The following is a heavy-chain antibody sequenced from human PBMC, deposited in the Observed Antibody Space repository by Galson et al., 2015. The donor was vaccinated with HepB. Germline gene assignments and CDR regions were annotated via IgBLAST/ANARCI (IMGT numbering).Heavy chain of an antibody. J-gene: IGHJ1*01. CDR2: ISYDGSNR. D-gene: IGHD1-14*01. CDR1: RFTFSNYG. CDR3: AKGTTNWSVVREYFQH. Sequence: SLRLSCAASRFTFSNYGMHWVRQAPGKALEWVAVISYDGSNRYYADSVKGRFTISRDNFANTLYLQMNNLRTEDTALYYCAKGTTNWSVVREYFQHWGQGTLVTVSS. V-gene: IGHV3-30*18.